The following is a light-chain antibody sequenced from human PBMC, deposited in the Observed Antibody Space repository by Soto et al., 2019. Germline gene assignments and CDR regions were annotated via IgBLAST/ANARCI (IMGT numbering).Light chain of an antibody. CDR2: GAS. J-gene: IGKJ1*01. Sequence: ETMMTQSPGTLSLSPGERATLSCRASQNVDSNYLAWYQQKPGQAPRLLIYGASSRATGIPDRFSGSGSGTDFTLTISRLEPEDFAVYYCQQYSTFGQGTKVDIK. CDR1: QNVDSNY. CDR3: QQYST. V-gene: IGKV3-20*01.